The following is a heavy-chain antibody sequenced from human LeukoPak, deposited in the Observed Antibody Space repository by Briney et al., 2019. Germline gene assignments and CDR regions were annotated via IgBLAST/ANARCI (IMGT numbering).Heavy chain of an antibody. CDR3: AKALVDTAMVSDY. CDR2: ISSSSSTM. Sequence: GGSLRLSCAASGFTFSSYSMNWVRQAPAKGLEWVSYISSSSSTMSYADSVKGRFTISRDNAKNSLYLQMNSLKAEDTAVYYCAKALVDTAMVSDYWGQGTLVTVSS. J-gene: IGHJ4*02. CDR1: GFTFSSYS. V-gene: IGHV3-48*01. D-gene: IGHD5-18*01.